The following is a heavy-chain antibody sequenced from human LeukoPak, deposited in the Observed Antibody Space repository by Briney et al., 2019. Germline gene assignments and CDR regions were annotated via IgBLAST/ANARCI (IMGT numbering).Heavy chain of an antibody. V-gene: IGHV3-30*02. Sequence: PGGSLRLSCTASGFNFNEHGMHWVRQAPGKGLEWVAFLRHDGSNIHYADSMKGRFTISRDNSKKTVFLQMNSLRAADTAVYYCAKALSILSRRNSFDSWGQGTLVTVSS. CDR2: LRHDGSNI. CDR3: AKALSILSRRNSFDS. D-gene: IGHD6-6*01. CDR1: GFNFNEHG. J-gene: IGHJ4*02.